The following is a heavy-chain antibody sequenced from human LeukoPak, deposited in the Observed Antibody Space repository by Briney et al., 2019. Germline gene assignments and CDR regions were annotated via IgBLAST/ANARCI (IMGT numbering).Heavy chain of an antibody. CDR3: ARERLGVTAFHI. J-gene: IGHJ3*02. V-gene: IGHV3-48*01. Sequence: GGSLRLSCAASGFTFSSYSMNWVRQAPGKGLEWVSYISSFSGTINYADSVKGRFTISRDNAKNSLYLQMNSLRAEDTAVYYCARERLGVTAFHIWGQGTMVTVSS. CDR2: ISSFSGTI. D-gene: IGHD2-21*02. CDR1: GFTFSSYS.